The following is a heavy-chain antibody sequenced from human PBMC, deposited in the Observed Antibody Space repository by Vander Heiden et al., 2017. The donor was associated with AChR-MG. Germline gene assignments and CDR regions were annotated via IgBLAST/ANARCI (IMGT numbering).Heavy chain of an antibody. CDR1: GYTFTSYA. V-gene: IGHV1-3*01. Sequence: QVQLVQSGAEVKKPGASAKVSCKAPGYTFTSYAMHWVRQAPGQRLGWMGWINAGKGNTKYSQKFQGRVTITRDTSASTAYMEMSSLRSEDTAVYYCARAEYFDYWGQGTLVTVSS. J-gene: IGHJ4*02. CDR3: ARAEYFDY. CDR2: INAGKGNT.